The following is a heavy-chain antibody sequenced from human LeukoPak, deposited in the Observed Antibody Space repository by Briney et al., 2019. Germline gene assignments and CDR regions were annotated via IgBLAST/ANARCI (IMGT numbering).Heavy chain of an antibody. CDR3: AKGQVTGYYIGFDY. CDR2: ISWNSGSI. Sequence: GGSLRLSCAASGFTFDDYAMHWVRHAPGKGLEWVSGISWNSGSIGYADSVKGRFTISRDNAKNSLYLQMNSLRAEDTALYYCAKGQVTGYYIGFDYWGQGTLVTVSS. CDR1: GFTFDDYA. J-gene: IGHJ4*02. D-gene: IGHD3-9*01. V-gene: IGHV3-9*01.